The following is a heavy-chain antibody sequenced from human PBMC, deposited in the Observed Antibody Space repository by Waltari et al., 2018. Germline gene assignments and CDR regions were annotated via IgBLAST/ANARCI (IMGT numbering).Heavy chain of an antibody. CDR1: GFSFGSYW. Sequence: EVQLVESGGGLIQPGGSLRLSCVASGFSFGSYWMSWFRQVPGKGLEWVANIKEDGSLKKYVDTVKGRFSISRDNAKNSVYLQMDSLRAEDTALYYCAREDKFDSSDYWGQGILVSVSP. J-gene: IGHJ4*02. D-gene: IGHD3-9*01. V-gene: IGHV3-7*01. CDR2: IKEDGSLK. CDR3: AREDKFDSSDY.